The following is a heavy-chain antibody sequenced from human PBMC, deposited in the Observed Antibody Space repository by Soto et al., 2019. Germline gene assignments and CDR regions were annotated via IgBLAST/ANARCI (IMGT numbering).Heavy chain of an antibody. CDR1: GFTFSHYT. J-gene: IGHJ6*02. CDR3: ARDQLRFWGGSASYFYYGMDV. CDR2: ISASRDYM. V-gene: IGHV3-21*01. D-gene: IGHD3-16*01. Sequence: EVQLVESGGGLVKPGESLTLSCAASGFTFSHYTMNWVRQAPGKGLEWVSAISASRDYMYYADSVQGRFTISRDDAKNSLLLQMTSLISEDTAVYYCARDQLRFWGGSASYFYYGMDVWGQGTTVTVSS.